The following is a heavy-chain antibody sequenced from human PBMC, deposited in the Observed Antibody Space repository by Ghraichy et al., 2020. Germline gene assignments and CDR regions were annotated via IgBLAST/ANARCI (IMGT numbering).Heavy chain of an antibody. CDR2: TSYDEKNI. Sequence: GGSLRLSCATSGFRLSGYDMHWVRQAPGKGLEWVATTSYDEKNIYYAESVKGRFTISRDNSQSVVYLQMNGLRPEDTADYYCARTRAYFDYWGQGTRVTVSS. CDR1: GFRLSGYD. CDR3: ARTRAYFDY. V-gene: IGHV3-30*03. J-gene: IGHJ4*02. D-gene: IGHD3-10*01.